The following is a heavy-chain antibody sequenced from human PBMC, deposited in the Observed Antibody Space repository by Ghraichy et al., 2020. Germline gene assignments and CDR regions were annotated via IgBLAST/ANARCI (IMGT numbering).Heavy chain of an antibody. CDR1: GFAFSDYN. J-gene: IGHJ4*02. CDR3: VRRPDDYIWGTSRPFDH. Sequence: GSLRLSCSASGFAFSDYNMYWVRQAPGKGLEYVSGISSNGATTYYADSVKGRFTISRDNPKNTLYFQVSSLRADDTAVYYCVRRPDDYIWGTSRPFDHWGQGTLVTASS. CDR2: ISSNGATT. D-gene: IGHD3-16*02. V-gene: IGHV3-64D*06.